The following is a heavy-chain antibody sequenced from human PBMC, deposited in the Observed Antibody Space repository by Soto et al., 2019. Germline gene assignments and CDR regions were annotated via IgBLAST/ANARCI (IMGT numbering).Heavy chain of an antibody. J-gene: IGHJ4*02. CDR3: ARGTRGSGSSTSCPPLDY. D-gene: IGHD2-2*01. CDR2: MNPNSGNT. CDR1: GYTFTSDD. Sequence: QVQLVQSGAEVKKPGASVKVSCKASGYTFTSDDINWERQATGQGLEWMGWMNPNSGNTGYAQTFQGRVPMTRNTSISTAYMELSSLRSEDTAVYYCARGTRGSGSSTSCPPLDYWGQGTLVTVSS. V-gene: IGHV1-8*01.